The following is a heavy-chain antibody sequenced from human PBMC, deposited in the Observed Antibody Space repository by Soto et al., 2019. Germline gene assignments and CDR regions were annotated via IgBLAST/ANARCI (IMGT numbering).Heavy chain of an antibody. CDR1: GYSFTSYW. CDR2: IYPGDSDT. CDR3: VRLFCSSTSCYAEDNWFDP. D-gene: IGHD2-2*01. Sequence: PGESLTISCKGSGYSFTSYWIGWVRQMPGKGLEWMGIIYPGDSDTRYSPSFQSQVTISADKSISTAYLQWSSLKASDTAMYYCVRLFCSSTSCYAEDNWFDPWGQGTLVTVSS. J-gene: IGHJ5*02. V-gene: IGHV5-51*01.